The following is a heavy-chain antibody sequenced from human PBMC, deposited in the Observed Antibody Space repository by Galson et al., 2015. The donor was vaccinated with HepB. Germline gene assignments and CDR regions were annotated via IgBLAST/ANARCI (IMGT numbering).Heavy chain of an antibody. Sequence: SLRLSCAASGFTFSSYSMNWVRQTPGKGLEWVSYISSSSNSIYYADSVKGRFSISRDNAKNSLYLQMNGLRGEDTAVYYCARELTGPDYWGQGTLVTVSS. D-gene: IGHD2-8*01. CDR3: ARELTGPDY. V-gene: IGHV3-48*01. CDR2: ISSSSNSI. J-gene: IGHJ4*02. CDR1: GFTFSSYS.